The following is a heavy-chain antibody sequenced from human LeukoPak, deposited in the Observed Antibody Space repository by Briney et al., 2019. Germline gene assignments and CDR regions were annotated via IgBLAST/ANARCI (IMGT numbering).Heavy chain of an antibody. V-gene: IGHV3-7*01. CDR2: MKQDGREK. Sequence: GGSLRLSCAASGFTFSAYWMAWVRQAPGKGLEWVANMKQDGREKHYVDSVKGRFTISRDNARNSLYLQMNSLRAEDTAVYYGARKSNSGSYYDASLPGDYWGQGTLVTVSS. CDR3: ARKSNSGSYYDASLPGDY. D-gene: IGHD1-26*01. J-gene: IGHJ4*02. CDR1: GFTFSAYW.